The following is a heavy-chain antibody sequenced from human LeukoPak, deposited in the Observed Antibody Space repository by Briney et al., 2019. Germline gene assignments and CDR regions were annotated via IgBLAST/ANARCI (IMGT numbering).Heavy chain of an antibody. V-gene: IGHV3-23*01. CDR3: AKRDSGNMAYFDP. Sequence: TGRSLRLSCAASGFTFSSSGMSWVRQAPGKGLEWVSTISGSGSSTYYADSVKGRFTISRDNSKNTLYLQMNSLRAEDTAIYYCAKRDSGNMAYFDPWGQGTLVTVSS. CDR2: ISGSGSST. CDR1: GFTFSSSG. J-gene: IGHJ5*02. D-gene: IGHD6-13*01.